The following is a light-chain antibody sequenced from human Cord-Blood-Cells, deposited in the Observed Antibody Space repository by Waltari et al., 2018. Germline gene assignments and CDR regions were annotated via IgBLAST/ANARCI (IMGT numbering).Light chain of an antibody. CDR2: AAS. Sequence: QMTQSPYSLSASVGDRVNITCRASQIISSYLNWYQQKPGKAPKLLIYAASSLQSGVPSRFSGSGSGTDFTLTISSLQPEDFATYYCQQSYSTPITFGQWTRLEIK. CDR1: QIISSY. J-gene: IGKJ5*01. CDR3: QQSYSTPIT. V-gene: IGKV1-39*01.